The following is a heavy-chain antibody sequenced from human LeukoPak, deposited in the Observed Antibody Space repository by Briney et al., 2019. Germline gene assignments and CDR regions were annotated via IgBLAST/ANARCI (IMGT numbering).Heavy chain of an antibody. J-gene: IGHJ3*02. CDR3: AKRIRTGRAFDI. D-gene: IGHD1-14*01. Sequence: GGSLRLSCAASGFTFSSYAMSWVRQAPGKGLEWVSAISGSGGSTYYADSVKGRFTISRDNAKNSLYLQMNSLRAEDTALYYCAKRIRTGRAFDIWGQGTMVTVSS. CDR2: ISGSGGST. CDR1: GFTFSSYA. V-gene: IGHV3-23*01.